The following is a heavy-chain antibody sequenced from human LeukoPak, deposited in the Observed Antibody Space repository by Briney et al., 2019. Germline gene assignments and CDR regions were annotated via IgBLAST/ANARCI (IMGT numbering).Heavy chain of an antibody. CDR1: GGSISDYS. D-gene: IGHD4-17*01. CDR3: ARQMTTVTTGAWFDP. CDR2: MYYSGST. J-gene: IGHJ5*02. V-gene: IGHV4-59*08. Sequence: PSETLSLTCTVSGGSISDYSWSWIRQPPGKGLEWIGYMYYSGSTNHNPSLKSRVTISVDTSKNQFSLKLSSVTAADTAVYYCARQMTTVTTGAWFDPWGQGTLVTVSS.